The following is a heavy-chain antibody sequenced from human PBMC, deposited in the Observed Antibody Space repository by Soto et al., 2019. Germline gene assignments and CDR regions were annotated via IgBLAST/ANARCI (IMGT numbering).Heavy chain of an antibody. CDR1: GGTFSRNG. CDR2: IIPLFGTA. D-gene: IGHD3-22*01. J-gene: IGHJ4*02. V-gene: IGHV1-69*01. Sequence: QVQLVQSGAEVKKPGSSVKVSCKASGGTFSRNGISWVRQAPGQGLEWMGGIIPLFGTANYAQKFQGRLSITADESTSTVYMVLRSLRSEDTAVYYCARQFDNESSGYFYAYWGQGTLVNVSS. CDR3: ARQFDNESSGYFYAY.